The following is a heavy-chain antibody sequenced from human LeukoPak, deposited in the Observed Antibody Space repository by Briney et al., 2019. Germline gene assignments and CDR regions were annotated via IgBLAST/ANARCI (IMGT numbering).Heavy chain of an antibody. Sequence: GGSLRLSCSVSGFTFSTYVMHWVRQAPGKGLEYVSAISSNGDNTYYADSVKGRFTISRDNSKNTLYLQMSSLRPDDTAVYFCVGGTGYWGQGTLVTVSS. J-gene: IGHJ4*02. CDR3: VGGTGY. V-gene: IGHV3-64D*06. CDR1: GFTFSTYV. CDR2: ISSNGDNT.